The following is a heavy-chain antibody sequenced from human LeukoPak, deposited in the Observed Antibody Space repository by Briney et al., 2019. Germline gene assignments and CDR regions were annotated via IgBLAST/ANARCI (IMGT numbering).Heavy chain of an antibody. V-gene: IGHV4-39*01. D-gene: IGHD2-15*01. CDR3: ASDGGSSDY. CDR1: GGSISSSSCY. J-gene: IGHJ4*02. Sequence: SETLSLTCTVSGGSISSSSCYWGWIRQPPGKGLEWIGSIYYSGSTYYNPSLKSRVTISVDTSKNQFSLKLSSVTAADTAVYYCASDGGSSDYWGQGTLVTVSS. CDR2: IYYSGST.